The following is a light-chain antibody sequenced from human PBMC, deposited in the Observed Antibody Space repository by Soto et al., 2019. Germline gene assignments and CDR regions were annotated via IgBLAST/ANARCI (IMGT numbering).Light chain of an antibody. CDR3: QQYGDTLPIT. Sequence: ESGLTQSPGTLSLSPVERASLYWXGIQKISSRYLASYLXTPXHAPRFXXXGASSRATGIPDRFSGSGSGTDFTLTISRLEPEDFAVYYRQQYGDTLPITSRQATRPAIK. CDR2: GAS. CDR1: QKISSRY. J-gene: IGKJ5*01. V-gene: IGKV3-20*01.